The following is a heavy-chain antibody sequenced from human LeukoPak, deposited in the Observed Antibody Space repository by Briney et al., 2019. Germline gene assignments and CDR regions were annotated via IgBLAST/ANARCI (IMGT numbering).Heavy chain of an antibody. D-gene: IGHD3-3*01. J-gene: IGHJ4*02. Sequence: GGSLRLSCTTSGFSFSNFGMHWVRQVPDKGLEWLAFIRHDGSNEYSADSVKGRFTISRDNSRSTLFLQMDNLRSEDTAIYYCARDLGIFGDFDYWGQGTLVIVSS. CDR3: ARDLGIFGDFDY. V-gene: IGHV3-30*02. CDR1: GFSFSNFG. CDR2: IRHDGSNE.